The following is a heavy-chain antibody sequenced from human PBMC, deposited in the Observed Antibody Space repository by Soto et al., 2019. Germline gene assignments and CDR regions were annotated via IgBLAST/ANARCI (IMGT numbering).Heavy chain of an antibody. CDR2: INAGNGNT. J-gene: IGHJ3*02. Sequence: GASVKVSCKASGYTFTSYAMHWVCQAPGQRLEWMGWINAGNGNTKYSQKFQGRVTITRDTSASTAYMELSSLRSEDTAVYYCARAHYYDSSGYYPPAFDIWGQGTMVTVSS. CDR1: GYTFTSYA. CDR3: ARAHYYDSSGYYPPAFDI. D-gene: IGHD3-22*01. V-gene: IGHV1-3*01.